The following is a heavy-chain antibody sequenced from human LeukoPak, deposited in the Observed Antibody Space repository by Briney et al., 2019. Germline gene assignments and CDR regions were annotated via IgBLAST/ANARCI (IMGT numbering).Heavy chain of an antibody. CDR3: AKNAGIDDWYFDL. D-gene: IGHD1-1*01. Sequence: ASVKVSCKASGYTFNGYYMHWVRQAPGQGLEWMGWINPNSGGTNYAQKFQGRVTMTRDTSISTAYMALSRLRSDDTAVYYCAKNAGIDDWYFDLWGRGTLVTVSS. CDR1: GYTFNGYY. CDR2: INPNSGGT. V-gene: IGHV1-2*02. J-gene: IGHJ2*01.